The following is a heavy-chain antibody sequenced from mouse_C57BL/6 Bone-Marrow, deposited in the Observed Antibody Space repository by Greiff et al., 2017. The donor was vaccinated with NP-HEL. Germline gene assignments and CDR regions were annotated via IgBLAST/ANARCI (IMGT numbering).Heavy chain of an antibody. D-gene: IGHD6-1*01. CDR3: ARERGSTPFAY. CDR2: IDPSDSYT. J-gene: IGHJ3*01. CDR1: GYTFTSSW. Sequence: QVQLQQPGAELVMPGASVKLSCKASGYTFTSSWMHWVKQRPGQGLEWIGEIDPSDSYTNYNQKFKGKSTLTVDTSSSTAYMQLSSLTSEDSAVYYCARERGSTPFAYWGQGTLVTVSA. V-gene: IGHV1-69*01.